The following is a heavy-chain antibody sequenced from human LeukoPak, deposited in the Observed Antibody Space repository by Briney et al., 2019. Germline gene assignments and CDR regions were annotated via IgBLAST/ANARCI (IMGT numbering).Heavy chain of an antibody. Sequence: GGSLRLSCAASEFTVSSNFMSWVRQAPGKGLEWVSIIYSGGYTVYADSVKGRFTISRDTSQNTLYLLMNSLMPEDTAVYYCARYSSASGWLDPWGQGTLVTVSP. CDR1: EFTVSSNF. D-gene: IGHD3-22*01. J-gene: IGHJ5*02. V-gene: IGHV3-66*02. CDR3: ARYSSASGWLDP. CDR2: IYSGGYT.